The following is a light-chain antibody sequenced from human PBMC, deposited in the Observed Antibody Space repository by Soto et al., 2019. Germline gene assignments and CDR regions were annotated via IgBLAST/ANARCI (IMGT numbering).Light chain of an antibody. Sequence: EIVMAQSPATLAVSPGERVTLSCRASRSVASNLAWYQQRPGQAPRLLIFGASTRATGIPARFSGSGSGRDFTLTITSLQSEDLAVYYCQQYNNWPLYTFGQGTKLEI. CDR1: RSVASN. J-gene: IGKJ2*01. CDR2: GAS. CDR3: QQYNNWPLYT. V-gene: IGKV3-15*01.